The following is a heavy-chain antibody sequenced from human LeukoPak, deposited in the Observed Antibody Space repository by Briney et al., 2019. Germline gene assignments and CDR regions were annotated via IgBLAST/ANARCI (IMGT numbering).Heavy chain of an antibody. Sequence: SETLSLTCAVYGGSFSGYYWSWIRQPPGKGLEWIGEINHSGSTNYNPSLKSRVTISVDTSKNQFSLKLSSVTAADTAVYYCARDGPPRSPTSGWFDPWGQGILVTVSS. D-gene: IGHD2-15*01. CDR3: ARDGPPRSPTSGWFDP. CDR1: GGSFSGYY. CDR2: INHSGST. J-gene: IGHJ5*02. V-gene: IGHV4-34*01.